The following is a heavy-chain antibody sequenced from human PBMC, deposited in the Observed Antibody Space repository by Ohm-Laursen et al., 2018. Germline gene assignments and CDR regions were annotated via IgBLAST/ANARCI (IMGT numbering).Heavy chain of an antibody. J-gene: IGHJ4*02. CDR3: AREVGSSRSDY. D-gene: IGHD6-13*01. CDR2: INHSGST. V-gene: IGHV4-34*01. CDR1: GGSFSGYY. Sequence: SQTLSLTCAVYGGSFSGYYWSWIRQPPGKGLEWIGEINHSGSTNYNPSLKSRVTISVDTSKNQFSLKLSSVTAADTAVYYCAREVGSSRSDYWGQGTLVTVSS.